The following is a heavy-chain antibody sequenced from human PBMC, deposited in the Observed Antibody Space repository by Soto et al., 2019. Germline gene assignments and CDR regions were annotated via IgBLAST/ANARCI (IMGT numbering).Heavy chain of an antibody. V-gene: IGHV1-18*01. CDR2: ISAYNGNT. CDR3: ARGKYQLLAFDY. D-gene: IGHD2-2*01. CDR1: GYTFTSYG. Sequence: QVQLVQSGAEVKKPGASVKVSCKASGYTFTSYGISWVRQAPGQGLEWMGWISAYNGNTNCAQKLQGRVTMSTETPTSTAYTELRSLRSDDRAVYYCARGKYQLLAFDYWGQGTLVTVSS. J-gene: IGHJ4*02.